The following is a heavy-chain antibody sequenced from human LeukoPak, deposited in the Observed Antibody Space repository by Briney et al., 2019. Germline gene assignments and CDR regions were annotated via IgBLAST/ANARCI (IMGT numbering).Heavy chain of an antibody. V-gene: IGHV3-30*04. J-gene: IGHJ4*02. CDR1: GFTLSKYC. Sequence: GSLRPSFAASGFTLSKYCMPWVRQAPGKGVEWVAVISYDGSNKYYADSVKGRFTISRDNSKNTLYLQMNSLRAEDTAVYYCARVASSGWYVDYWGQGTLVAVSS. D-gene: IGHD6-19*01. CDR3: ARVASSGWYVDY. CDR2: ISYDGSNK.